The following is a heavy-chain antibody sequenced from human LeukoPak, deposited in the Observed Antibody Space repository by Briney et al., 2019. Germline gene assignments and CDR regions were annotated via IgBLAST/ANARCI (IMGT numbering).Heavy chain of an antibody. Sequence: SEALSLTCTVSGGSISSYSWSWIRQPPGKGLEWIGLVYDGGSTYYNPSLKSRVTISLDTSKNHVSLNLNSVTSPDTAVYYCARAGPRRDGYNFDCWGQGTLVTVSS. J-gene: IGHJ4*02. V-gene: IGHV4-59*01. CDR3: ARAGPRRDGYNFDC. D-gene: IGHD5-24*01. CDR2: VYDGGST. CDR1: GGSISSYS.